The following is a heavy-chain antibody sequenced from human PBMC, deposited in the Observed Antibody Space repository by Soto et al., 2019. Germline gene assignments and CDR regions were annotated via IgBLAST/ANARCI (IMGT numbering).Heavy chain of an antibody. V-gene: IGHV5-51*01. Sequence: GESLKISCKGSGYSFTSYWIGWVRQMPGKGLEWMGIIYPGDSDTRYSPSFQGQVTISADKSISTAYLQWSSLKASDTAMYYRARHRVVQAAKNNYYYYYGMEVWGQGTTVTVSS. CDR3: ARHRVVQAAKNNYYYYYGMEV. D-gene: IGHD2-2*01. CDR2: IYPGDSDT. J-gene: IGHJ6*02. CDR1: GYSFTSYW.